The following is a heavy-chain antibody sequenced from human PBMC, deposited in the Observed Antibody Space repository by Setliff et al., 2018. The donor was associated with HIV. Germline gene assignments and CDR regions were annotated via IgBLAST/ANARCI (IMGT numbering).Heavy chain of an antibody. D-gene: IGHD3-10*01. V-gene: IGHV4-39*07. CDR3: ASSVGFRDF. CDR1: GGSIRTGAYY. CDR2: IYYDGRT. J-gene: IGHJ4*02. Sequence: PSETLSLTCTVSGGSIRTGAYYWGWIRQPPGKGLEWIGSIYYDGRTFYKPSLKSRLTISVDTSKNQFSLSLNSVTAADTAVYFCASSVGFRDFWGQGTLVTVSS.